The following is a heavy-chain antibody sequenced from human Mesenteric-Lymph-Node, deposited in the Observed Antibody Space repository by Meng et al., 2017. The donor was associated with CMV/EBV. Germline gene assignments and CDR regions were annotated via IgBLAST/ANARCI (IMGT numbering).Heavy chain of an antibody. V-gene: IGHV3-23*01. CDR3: AKDVWNYAFDY. CDR1: GFTFSTYA. CDR2: ISGSGDST. J-gene: IGHJ4*02. D-gene: IGHD1-7*01. Sequence: GESLKISCAVSGFTFSTYAMNWVRQAPGKGLEWDSGISGSGDSTYYADSVKGRLTISRDNSKNMLYLQMNSLRAEDTAIYYCAKDVWNYAFDYWGQGTLVTVSS.